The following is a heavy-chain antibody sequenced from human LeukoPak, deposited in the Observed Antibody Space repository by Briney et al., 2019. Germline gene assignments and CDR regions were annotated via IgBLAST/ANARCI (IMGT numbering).Heavy chain of an antibody. J-gene: IGHJ3*02. D-gene: IGHD2-21*02. Sequence: SETLSLTCTVSGGSLSGYYWSWIRQSPGKGLEWIGYIYYSGSTNYNPSLKSRVTISVDPSKNQFSLKLSSVSAADTAVYYCARDSTSSYCGGDCYAFDIWGQGTMVTVSS. CDR3: ARDSTSSYCGGDCYAFDI. CDR2: IYYSGST. V-gene: IGHV4-59*01. CDR1: GGSLSGYY.